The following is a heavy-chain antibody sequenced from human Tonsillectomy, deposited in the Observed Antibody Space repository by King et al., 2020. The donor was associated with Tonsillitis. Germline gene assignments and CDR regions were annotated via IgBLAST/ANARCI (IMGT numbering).Heavy chain of an antibody. J-gene: IGHJ4*02. V-gene: IGHV1-2*02. D-gene: IGHD4-17*01. CDR3: AILYGDYVTPFDY. CDR2: VNPNSGGT. Sequence: IHWVRQAPGQWLKWMGWVNPNSGGTNCAQKFQGRLTMTRDTSISTAYMELTRLRSDDTAMYLCAILYGDYVTPFDYWGQGTLVTVSS.